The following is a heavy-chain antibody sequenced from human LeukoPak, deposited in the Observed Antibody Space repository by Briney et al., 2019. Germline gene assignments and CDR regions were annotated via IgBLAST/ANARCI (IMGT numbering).Heavy chain of an antibody. Sequence: SETLSLTYTVSGGSISSGGYYWSWIRQHPGKGLEWIGYIYYSGSTYYNPSLKSRVTISVDTSKNQFSLKLSSVTAADTAVYYCARGMTGDNYDFWSGYYPSDAFDIWGQGTMVTVSS. CDR3: ARGMTGDNYDFWSGYYPSDAFDI. CDR1: GGSISSGGYY. V-gene: IGHV4-31*03. D-gene: IGHD3-3*01. CDR2: IYYSGST. J-gene: IGHJ3*02.